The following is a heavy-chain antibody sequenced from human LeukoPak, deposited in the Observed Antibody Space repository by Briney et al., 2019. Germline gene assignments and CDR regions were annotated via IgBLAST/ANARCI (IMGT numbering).Heavy chain of an antibody. J-gene: IGHJ4*02. Sequence: GGSLRLSCAASEFTFSSYCMNWVRQAPGKGLEWVSYISSVSSTIYYADSVKGRFTISRDNAKNSLYLQMNSLRDEDTAVYYCARGRWSGASSPIDYWGQGTLVTVSS. D-gene: IGHD1-26*01. CDR1: EFTFSSYC. CDR2: ISSVSSTI. CDR3: ARGRWSGASSPIDY. V-gene: IGHV3-48*02.